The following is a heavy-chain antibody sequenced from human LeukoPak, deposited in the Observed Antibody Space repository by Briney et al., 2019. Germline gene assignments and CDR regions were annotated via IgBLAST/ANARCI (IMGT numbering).Heavy chain of an antibody. D-gene: IGHD6-19*01. CDR3: ARDRPGISVAGALDY. CDR2: ISGSGGST. CDR1: GFIFSSYA. J-gene: IGHJ4*02. Sequence: PGGSLRLSCAASGFIFSSYAMSWVRQAPGKGLEWVSTISGSGGSTYYADSVKGRFTISRDNSKNTLYMQMNSLRAEDTAVYYCARDRPGISVAGALDYWGQGTLVTVSS. V-gene: IGHV3-23*01.